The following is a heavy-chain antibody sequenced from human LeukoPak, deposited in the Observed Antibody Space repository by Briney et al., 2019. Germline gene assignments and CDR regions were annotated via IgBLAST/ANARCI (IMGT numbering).Heavy chain of an antibody. CDR1: GFTFDDYA. Sequence: GGSLRLSCAASGFTFDDYAMHWVRQAPGKGLEWVSGISWNSGSIGYADSVKGRFTISRDNAKNSLYLQMNSLRAEDTAVYYCARLREIPVFGVVTKSTSYFDYWGQGTLVTVSS. J-gene: IGHJ4*02. D-gene: IGHD3-3*01. CDR2: ISWNSGSI. CDR3: ARLREIPVFGVVTKSTSYFDY. V-gene: IGHV3-9*01.